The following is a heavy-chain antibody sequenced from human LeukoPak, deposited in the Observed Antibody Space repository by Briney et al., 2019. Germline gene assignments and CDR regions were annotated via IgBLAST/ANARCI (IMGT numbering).Heavy chain of an antibody. V-gene: IGHV1-46*01. CDR3: ARDKGYDFWSRFGMDA. J-gene: IGHJ6*02. CDR2: INPSGGST. D-gene: IGHD3-3*01. CDR1: GYTFTSYY. Sequence: ASVKVSCKASGYTFTSYYIDWVRQAPGQGLEWMGVINPSGGSTRYAQKFQGRVTITADKSTSTAYMELSSLRSEDTAFYYCARDKGYDFWSRFGMDAWGQGTTVTVSS.